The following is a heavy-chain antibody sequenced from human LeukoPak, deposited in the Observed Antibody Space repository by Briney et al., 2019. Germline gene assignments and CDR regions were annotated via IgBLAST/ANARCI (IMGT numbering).Heavy chain of an antibody. J-gene: IGHJ4*02. CDR3: ARDGQGTGNFDY. CDR2: ISWNSGSI. D-gene: IGHD3/OR15-3a*01. V-gene: IGHV3-9*01. Sequence: GGSLRLSCAASGFTFDDYAMHWVRQAPGKGLEWVSGISWNSGSIGYADSVKGRFTISRDNAKNSLCLQMNSLRAEDTAVYYCARDGQGTGNFDYWGQGTLVTVSS. CDR1: GFTFDDYA.